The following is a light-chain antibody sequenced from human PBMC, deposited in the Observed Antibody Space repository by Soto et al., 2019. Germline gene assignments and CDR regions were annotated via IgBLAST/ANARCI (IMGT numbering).Light chain of an antibody. CDR3: QQYYSLFS. Sequence: DIQMTQSPSTLSASVGDRVTITCRASQSINSWLAWYQEKPGKAPKLLIYDASSLDSRLPSRFSGSGSGTDCTLTINNLQPDDFATYYCQQYYSLFSFGGGTKVEIK. J-gene: IGKJ4*01. CDR2: DAS. V-gene: IGKV1-5*01. CDR1: QSINSW.